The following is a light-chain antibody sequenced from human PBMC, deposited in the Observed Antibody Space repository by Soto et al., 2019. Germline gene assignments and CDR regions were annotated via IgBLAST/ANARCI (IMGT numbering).Light chain of an antibody. CDR2: EVS. CDR1: ISDVRSYNL. CDR3: CSYAGSNWV. J-gene: IGLJ3*02. V-gene: IGLV2-23*02. Sequence: QSALTQPASVSGSLGQSITISCTGTISDVRSYNLVSWYQQHPGKAPKLMIYEVSKRPSGVSNRFSGSKSGNTASLTISGLQAEDEADYYCCSYAGSNWVFGGGTQLAVL.